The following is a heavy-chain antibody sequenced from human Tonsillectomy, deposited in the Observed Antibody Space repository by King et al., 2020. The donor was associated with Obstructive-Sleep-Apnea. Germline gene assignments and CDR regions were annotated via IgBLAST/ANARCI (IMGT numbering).Heavy chain of an antibody. D-gene: IGHD2-21*02. CDR3: ARDPSNCGGDCYSVVDY. Sequence: VQLVESGGGVVQPGRSLRLSCAVSGFTFSNYAMHWVRQAPVKGLEWVALISFDGRSNNYADSVNGRFTISRANSRTTLTLQMNSLRAEDTAVYYCARDPSNCGGDCYSVVDYWGQGSLVTVSS. V-gene: IGHV3-30*04. CDR1: GFTFSNYA. J-gene: IGHJ4*02. CDR2: ISFDGRSN.